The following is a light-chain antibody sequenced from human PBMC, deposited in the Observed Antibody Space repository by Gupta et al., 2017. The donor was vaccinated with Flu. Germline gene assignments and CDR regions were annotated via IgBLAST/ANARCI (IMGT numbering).Light chain of an antibody. Sequence: EIVMTHSPATLSVSPGERASLSCRASQSVSSNLAWYQQKPGQAPRLLIYGVSTRATGIPARFSGSGSGTEFTLTISSLQSEDFAVYYCQQDTNWPWRFGQGTKLEIK. CDR1: QSVSSN. V-gene: IGKV3-15*01. CDR2: GVS. J-gene: IGKJ1*01. CDR3: QQDTNWPWR.